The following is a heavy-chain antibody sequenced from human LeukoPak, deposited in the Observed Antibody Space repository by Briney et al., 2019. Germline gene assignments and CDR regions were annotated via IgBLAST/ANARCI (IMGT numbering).Heavy chain of an antibody. CDR2: ISSSSSYI. D-gene: IGHD1-26*01. V-gene: IGHV3-21*01. CDR3: ARGRLSGSSDFDY. CDR1: GFTFSSYS. Sequence: GGSLRLSCAASGFTFSSYSMNWVRQAPGKGLEWVSSISSSSSYIYYADSVKGRFTISRDNAKNSLYLQMNSLRAEDTAVYYCARGRLSGSSDFDYWGQGALVTVSS. J-gene: IGHJ4*02.